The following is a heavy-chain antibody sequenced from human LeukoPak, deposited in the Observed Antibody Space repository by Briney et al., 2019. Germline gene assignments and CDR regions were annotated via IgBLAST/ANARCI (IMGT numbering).Heavy chain of an antibody. CDR3: ARITNGDYGDY. Sequence: PSETLSLTCGVSGYAISSGYYWGWIRQPPGKGLEWIGSIYHTGRTYYNPSLKSRVTVSVDTTKNQLSLNLSSVTAAGTAVYYCARITNGDYGDYWGQRTLVIVSS. D-gene: IGHD4-17*01. V-gene: IGHV4-38-2*01. CDR2: IYHTGRT. J-gene: IGHJ4*02. CDR1: GYAISSGYY.